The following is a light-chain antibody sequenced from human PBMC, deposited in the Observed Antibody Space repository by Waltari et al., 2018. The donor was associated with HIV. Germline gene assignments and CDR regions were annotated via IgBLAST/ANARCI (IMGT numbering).Light chain of an antibody. J-gene: IGLJ2*01. CDR3: ASNRLDSTLV. CDR1: STDSRFYQH. Sequence: QSALTQPASVSGFPVQTINISCTGISTDSRFYQHVSWYQQHPGSVPRLIIYDIDSRPSGISDHFSGSRSGDSASLTISGLQSGDEAQYFCASNRLDSTLVFGGGTKLTIL. CDR2: DID. V-gene: IGLV2-14*03.